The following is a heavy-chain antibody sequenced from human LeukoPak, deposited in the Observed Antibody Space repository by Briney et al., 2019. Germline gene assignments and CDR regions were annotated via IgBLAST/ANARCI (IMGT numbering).Heavy chain of an antibody. CDR3: ARIEYSGPLDY. V-gene: IGHV4-59*12. CDR1: GGSISSYY. Sequence: SETLSLTCTVSGGSISSYYWSWIRQPPGKGLEWIGYIYYSGSTNYNPSLKSRVTISVDTSKNQFSLKLSSVTAADTAVFYCARIEYSGPLDYWGQGTLVTVSS. CDR2: IYYSGST. J-gene: IGHJ4*02. D-gene: IGHD1-26*01.